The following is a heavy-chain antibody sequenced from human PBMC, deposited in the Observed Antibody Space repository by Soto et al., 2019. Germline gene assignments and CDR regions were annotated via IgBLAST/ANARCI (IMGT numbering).Heavy chain of an antibody. V-gene: IGHV1-69*13. D-gene: IGHD3-22*01. J-gene: IGHJ5*02. CDR2: IIPIFGTA. CDR1: GGTFSSYA. CDR3: AREYRSGDSSGYYHGPNWFDP. Sequence: SVKVSCTASGGTFSSYAISWVRQAPGQGLEWMGGIIPIFGTANYAQKFQGRVTITADESTSTAYMELSSLRSEDTAVYYCAREYRSGDSSGYYHGPNWFDPWGQGTLVTVSS.